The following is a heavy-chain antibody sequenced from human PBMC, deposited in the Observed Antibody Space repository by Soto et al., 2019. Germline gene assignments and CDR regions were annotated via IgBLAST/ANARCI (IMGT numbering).Heavy chain of an antibody. V-gene: IGHV3-9*01. Sequence: EVQLVESGGGLVQPGRSLRLSCAASGFTFDDYAMHWVRQAPGKGLEWVSGISWNRGSIGYADSVKGRFTISRDNAKKSLYLQMNSLRAEDTALYYCAKGVAGWYYFDYWGQGTLVTVSP. CDR3: AKGVAGWYYFDY. CDR2: ISWNRGSI. J-gene: IGHJ4*02. D-gene: IGHD3-3*01. CDR1: GFTFDDYA.